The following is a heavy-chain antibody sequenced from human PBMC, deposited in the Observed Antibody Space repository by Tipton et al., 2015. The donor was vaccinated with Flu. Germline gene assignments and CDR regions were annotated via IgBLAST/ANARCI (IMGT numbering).Heavy chain of an antibody. Sequence: TLSLTCSVSGDSLGSSYYWAWIRQPPGRGLEWIGSIHTSAGTYYNPSLKSRVTISVDRSKNQFSLRLASVTAADTAVYFCARRDFSNYASEPKNWFDSWGQGTLLTVSS. J-gene: IGHJ5*01. CDR3: ARRDFSNYASEPKNWFDS. V-gene: IGHV4-38-2*01. CDR2: IHTSAGT. CDR1: GDSLGSSYY. D-gene: IGHD4-11*01.